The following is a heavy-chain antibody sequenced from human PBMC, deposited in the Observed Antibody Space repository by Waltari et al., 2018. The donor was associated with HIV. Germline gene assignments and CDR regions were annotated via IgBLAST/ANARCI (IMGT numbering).Heavy chain of an antibody. J-gene: IGHJ4*02. CDR2: IYYSGST. CDR3: ARDSSPILAAIDY. D-gene: IGHD6-19*01. V-gene: IGHV4-39*07. Sequence: QLQLQESGPGLVQPSETLSLTCTAPGGSINRSIYYWGWIRQPPGKGLEWIGSIYYSGSTYYKPSLKSRVTISVDTSKNQFSLKLSSVTAADTAVYYCARDSSPILAAIDYWGQGTLVTVSS. CDR1: GGSINRSIYY.